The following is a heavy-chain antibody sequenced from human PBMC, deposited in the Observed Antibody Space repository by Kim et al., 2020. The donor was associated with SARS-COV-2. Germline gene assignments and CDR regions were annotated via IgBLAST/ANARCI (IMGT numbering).Heavy chain of an antibody. CDR3: ARMYYYDSSGYPHGMDV. D-gene: IGHD3-22*01. CDR2: IDWDDDK. CDR1: GFSLSTSGMC. Sequence: SGPTLVNPTQTLTLTCTFSGFSLSTSGMCVSWIRQPPGKALEWLALIDWDDDKYYSTSLKTRLTISKDTSKNQVVLTMTNMDPADTATYYCARMYYYDSSGYPHGMDVWGQGTTVTVSS. J-gene: IGHJ6*02. V-gene: IGHV2-70*01.